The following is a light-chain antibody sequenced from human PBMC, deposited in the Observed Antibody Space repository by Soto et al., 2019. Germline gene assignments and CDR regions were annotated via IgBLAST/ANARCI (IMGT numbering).Light chain of an antibody. Sequence: EVVVTQSPATLSVSPGETVTLSCRASQDITTFLAWYHQKPGQAPSLLIYGSSTRATRIPARFSGSGSGIEFTLTISSLHSEDFGIYYCQQYKDWPLTFGGGTKVEIK. CDR3: QQYKDWPLT. CDR2: GSS. V-gene: IGKV3-15*01. J-gene: IGKJ4*01. CDR1: QDITTF.